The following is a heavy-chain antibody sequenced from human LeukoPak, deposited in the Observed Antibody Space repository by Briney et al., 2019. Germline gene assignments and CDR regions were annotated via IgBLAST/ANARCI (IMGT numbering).Heavy chain of an antibody. Sequence: GGSLRLSCAASGFTFRSYAMSWVRQAPGKGLEWVSAISGSGGSTYYADSVKGRFTISRDNANNTLYLQMNSLRAEDTAVYYCAGALRDSSWYYEYWGQGTLVTVSS. V-gene: IGHV3-23*01. CDR1: GFTFRSYA. CDR2: ISGSGGST. J-gene: IGHJ4*02. CDR3: AGALRDSSWYYEY. D-gene: IGHD6-13*01.